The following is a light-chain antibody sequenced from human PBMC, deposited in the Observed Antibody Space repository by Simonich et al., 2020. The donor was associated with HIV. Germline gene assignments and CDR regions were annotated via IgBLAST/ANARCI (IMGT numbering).Light chain of an antibody. Sequence: EIVMTQSPATLSLSPGERATLSCRASQRVSNSLAWYQQKPGQAPRLLIYDASNRATGIPARFSGSGSGTDFTLTISSLQAEDVAVYYCQQYSSTPPTFGGGTKVEIK. CDR1: QRVSNS. CDR3: QQYSSTPPT. J-gene: IGKJ4*01. V-gene: IGKV3D-15*01. CDR2: DAS.